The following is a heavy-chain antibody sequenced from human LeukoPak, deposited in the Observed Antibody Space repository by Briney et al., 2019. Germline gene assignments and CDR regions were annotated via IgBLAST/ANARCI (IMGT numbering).Heavy chain of an antibody. Sequence: GGSLRLSCAASGFTFSSYAMSWVRQAPGKGLEWVSSISDSGGNTYYADSVKGRFTISRDNSRNTLYLQMNSLRAEDTAVYYCAELGITMIGGVWGKGTTVTISS. D-gene: IGHD3-10*02. V-gene: IGHV3-23*01. J-gene: IGHJ6*04. CDR2: ISDSGGNT. CDR3: AELGITMIGGV. CDR1: GFTFSSYA.